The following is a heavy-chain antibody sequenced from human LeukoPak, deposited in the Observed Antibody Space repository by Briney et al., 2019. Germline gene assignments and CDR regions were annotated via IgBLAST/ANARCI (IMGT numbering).Heavy chain of an antibody. V-gene: IGHV1-3*01. CDR3: ARDHYGDPIYGMDV. J-gene: IGHJ6*02. Sequence: ASVTVSFTASGYTFTSYAMHWVRQAPGQRLEWMGWINAGNGNTKYSQKFQGRVTITRDTSASTAYMELSSLRSEDTAVYYCARDHYGDPIYGMDVWGQGTTVTVSS. D-gene: IGHD4-17*01. CDR1: GYTFTSYA. CDR2: INAGNGNT.